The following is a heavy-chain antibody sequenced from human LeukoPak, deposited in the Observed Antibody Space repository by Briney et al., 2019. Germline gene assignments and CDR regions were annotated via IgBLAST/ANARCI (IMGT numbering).Heavy chain of an antibody. Sequence: SETLSLTCAVSGGSINNGAYSWSWIRQPPGKGLEWIGYIYHSGSTYYNPSLKSRVTISVDRSKNQFSLKLSSVTAADTAVYYCARGGATLSHYGMGVWGQGTTVTVSS. CDR3: ARGGATLSHYGMGV. CDR2: IYHSGST. J-gene: IGHJ6*02. D-gene: IGHD2-15*01. CDR1: GGSINNGAYS. V-gene: IGHV4-30-2*01.